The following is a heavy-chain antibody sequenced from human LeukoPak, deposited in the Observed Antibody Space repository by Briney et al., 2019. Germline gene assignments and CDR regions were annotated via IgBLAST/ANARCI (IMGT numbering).Heavy chain of an antibody. Sequence: GGSLRLSCAASGFTFSSYAMSWVRQAPGKGLEWVSAISGSGGSTYYADSVKGRFTNSRDNSKNTLYLQMNSLRAEDTAVYYCAAGGSGSYHYWGQGTLVTVSS. V-gene: IGHV3-23*01. CDR1: GFTFSSYA. CDR2: ISGSGGST. CDR3: AAGGSGSYHY. D-gene: IGHD3-10*01. J-gene: IGHJ4*02.